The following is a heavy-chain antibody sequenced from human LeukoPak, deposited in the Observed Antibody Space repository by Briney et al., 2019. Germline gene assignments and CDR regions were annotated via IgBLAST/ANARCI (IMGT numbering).Heavy chain of an antibody. CDR1: GYTSTGYY. Sequence: GASVKVSCKASGYTSTGYYMHWVRQAPGQGLEWMGWINPNSGGTNYAQKLQGRVTMTRDTSISTAYMELSRLRSDDTAVYYCARDLGDYGDYYYYYYMDVWGKGTTVTVSS. CDR3: ARDLGDYGDYYYYYYMDV. J-gene: IGHJ6*03. D-gene: IGHD4-17*01. V-gene: IGHV1-2*02. CDR2: INPNSGGT.